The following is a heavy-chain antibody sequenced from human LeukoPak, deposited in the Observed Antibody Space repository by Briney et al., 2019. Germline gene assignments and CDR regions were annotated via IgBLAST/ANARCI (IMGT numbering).Heavy chain of an antibody. CDR2: ISAYNGNT. Sequence: LWASVKVSCKASGYTFTNYAISWVRQAPGQGLEWMGWISAYNGNTNYAQKLQGRVTMTTDTSTSTAYMELRSLRSDDTAVYYCARDGPYYYYGMDVWGQGTTVTVSS. J-gene: IGHJ6*02. CDR1: GYTFTNYA. V-gene: IGHV1-18*01. CDR3: ARDGPYYYYGMDV.